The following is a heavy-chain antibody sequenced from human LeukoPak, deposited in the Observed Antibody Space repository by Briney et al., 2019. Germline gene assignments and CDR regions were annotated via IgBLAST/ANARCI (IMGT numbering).Heavy chain of an antibody. CDR3: ATSEPGIAVAL. D-gene: IGHD6-19*01. CDR1: GFTFSNAW. CDR2: IKSKTEGGTT. V-gene: IGHV3-15*01. J-gene: IGHJ4*02. Sequence: GGSLRLSCAASGFTFSNAWMSWLRQAPGKGLEWGGSIKSKTEGGTTDYAACVKGRFTISRDDSKNTLYRQMNSLKTEDTAVYYCATSEPGIAVALWGQGTLVIVSS.